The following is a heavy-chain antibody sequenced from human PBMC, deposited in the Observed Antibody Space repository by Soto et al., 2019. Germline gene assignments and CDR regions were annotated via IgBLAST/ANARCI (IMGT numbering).Heavy chain of an antibody. CDR3: ARDTRLLWFGELGGNWFDP. D-gene: IGHD3-10*01. CDR1: GGTFSSNA. J-gene: IGHJ5*02. CDR2: IIPIFGTA. V-gene: IGHV1-69*13. Sequence: SVKVSWKASGGTFSSNAISWVRQAPGQGLEWMGGIIPIFGTANYAQKFQGRVTITADESTSTAYMELSSLRSEDTAVYYCARDTRLLWFGELGGNWFDPWGQGTLVTV.